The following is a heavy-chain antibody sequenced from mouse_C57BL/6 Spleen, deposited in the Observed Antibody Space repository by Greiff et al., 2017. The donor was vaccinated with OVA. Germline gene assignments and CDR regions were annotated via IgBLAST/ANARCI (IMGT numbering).Heavy chain of an antibody. D-gene: IGHD1-1*01. J-gene: IGHJ2*01. CDR1: GYTFTSYW. V-gene: IGHV1-52*01. Sequence: VKLVESGAELVRPGSSVKLSCKASGYTFTSYWMHWVKQRPIQGLEWIGNIDPSDSETHYNQKFKDKATLTVDKSSSTAYMQLSSLTSEDSAVYYCARNFITTDYFDYWGQGTTLTVSS. CDR3: ARNFITTDYFDY. CDR2: IDPSDSET.